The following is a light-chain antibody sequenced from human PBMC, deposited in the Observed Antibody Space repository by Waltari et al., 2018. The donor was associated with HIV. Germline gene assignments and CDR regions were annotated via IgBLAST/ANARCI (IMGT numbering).Light chain of an antibody. V-gene: IGLV1-51*01. Sequence: QSVLTQPPSVSAAPGQKVTISCSGSSPNIGSNRVFWYQQLPGTAPKLLIYDNTKLPSGIPARFAGSKSGTLATLGITGLQTGDEADYYCGTWDSSLSAVLFGGGTKLTVL. CDR1: SPNIGSNR. J-gene: IGLJ2*01. CDR2: DNT. CDR3: GTWDSSLSAVL.